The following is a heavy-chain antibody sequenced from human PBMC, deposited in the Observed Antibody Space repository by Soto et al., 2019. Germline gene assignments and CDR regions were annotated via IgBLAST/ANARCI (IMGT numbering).Heavy chain of an antibody. CDR2: MWYDGSNI. D-gene: IGHD4-17*01. CDR3: ARDYLGSNPDYGDYCYYGMDF. Sequence: GGSLRLSCAASGFNFSSYGMHWVRQAPGQGLEWVAFMWYDGSNIEYGDSVKGRITISRDNSKNTLYLQMNGRRVEDTAVYYCARDYLGSNPDYGDYCYYGMDFWGQGTTVTVSS. J-gene: IGHJ6*02. V-gene: IGHV3-33*01. CDR1: GFNFSSYG.